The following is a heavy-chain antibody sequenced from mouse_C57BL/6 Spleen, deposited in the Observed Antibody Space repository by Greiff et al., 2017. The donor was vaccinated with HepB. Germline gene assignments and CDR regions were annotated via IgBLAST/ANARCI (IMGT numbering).Heavy chain of an antibody. Sequence: VQLQQSGAELVRPGASVKLSCKASGYTFTDYYINWVKQRPGQGLEWIARIYPGSGNTYYNEKFKGKATLTAEKSSSTAYMQLSSLTSEDSAVYFCARWDYDWAWFAYWGQGTLVTVSA. CDR1: GYTFTDYY. V-gene: IGHV1-76*01. CDR3: ARWDYDWAWFAY. CDR2: IYPGSGNT. J-gene: IGHJ3*01. D-gene: IGHD2-4*01.